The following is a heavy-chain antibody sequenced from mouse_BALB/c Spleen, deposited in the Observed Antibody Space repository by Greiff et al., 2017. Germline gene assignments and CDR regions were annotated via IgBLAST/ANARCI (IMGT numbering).Heavy chain of an antibody. D-gene: IGHD1-1*01. Sequence: VQLKESGPELVKPGASVKISCKASGYSFTGYFMNWVKQSHGKSLEWIGRINPYNGDTFYNQKFKGKATLTVDKSSSTAHMELLSLTSEDSAVYYCGRRDGSSYWYFDVWGAGTTVTVSS. CDR2: INPYNGDT. J-gene: IGHJ1*01. CDR3: GRRDGSSYWYFDV. CDR1: GYSFTGYF. V-gene: IGHV1-37*01.